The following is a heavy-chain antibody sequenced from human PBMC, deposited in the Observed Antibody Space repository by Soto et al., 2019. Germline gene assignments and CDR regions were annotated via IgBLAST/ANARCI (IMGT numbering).Heavy chain of an antibody. V-gene: IGHV4-59*01. CDR2: MYNTGST. Sequence: QVQLQESGPGLVKPSETLSLTCTVSGGSISGYYWSWIRQPPGKGLEWIGYMYNTGSTVYNPSFKSRVTVSVDTSKNLCSLKLNSVTAADTAVYYCARDLWGYCGTDCYPLDVWGQGTTVTVSS. J-gene: IGHJ6*02. CDR3: ARDLWGYCGTDCYPLDV. D-gene: IGHD2-21*02. CDR1: GGSISGYY.